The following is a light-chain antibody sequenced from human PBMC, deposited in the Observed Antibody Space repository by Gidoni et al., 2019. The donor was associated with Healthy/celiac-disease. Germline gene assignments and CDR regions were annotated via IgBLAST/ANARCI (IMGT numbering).Light chain of an antibody. CDR2: DVS. Sequence: QSALTQPASVSGSPGQSITISCTGTSIDVGGYNYVSWYQQHPGKAPKLMIYDVSNRPSGVSNRFSGSKSGNTASLTISGLQAEDEADYYCNSYTSSSSGGVFGTGTKVTVL. V-gene: IGLV2-14*01. CDR1: SIDVGGYNY. J-gene: IGLJ1*01. CDR3: NSYTSSSSGGV.